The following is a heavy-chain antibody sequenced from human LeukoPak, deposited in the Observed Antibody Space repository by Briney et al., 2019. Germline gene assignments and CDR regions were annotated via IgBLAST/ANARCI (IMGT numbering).Heavy chain of an antibody. CDR2: IYSRGGT. CDR3: VKEGQYSSGWYFYGWFDP. CDR1: GFSVSNNY. V-gene: IGHV3-66*03. Sequence: GGSLRLSCAVSGFSVSNNYMNWVRQAPGKGLEWVSLIYSRGGTSYADSVKGRFTISRDNSKNTLYLQMSSLRAEDTAVYYCVKEGQYSSGWYFYGWFDPWGQGTLVTVSS. J-gene: IGHJ5*02. D-gene: IGHD6-19*01.